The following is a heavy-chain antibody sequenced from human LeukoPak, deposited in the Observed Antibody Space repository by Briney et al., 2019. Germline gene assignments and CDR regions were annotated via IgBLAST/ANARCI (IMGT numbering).Heavy chain of an antibody. CDR3: ARDMGADSSSWYYYYYGMDV. Sequence: PSETLSLTCTVSGGSISSSSYYWGWIRQPPGKGLEWIGSIYYSGSTYYNPSLKSRVTISVDRSKNQFSLKVSSVTAADTAVYYCARDMGADSSSWYYYYYGMDVWGQGTTVTVSS. CDR1: GGSISSSSYY. CDR2: IYYSGST. D-gene: IGHD6-13*01. J-gene: IGHJ6*02. V-gene: IGHV4-39*07.